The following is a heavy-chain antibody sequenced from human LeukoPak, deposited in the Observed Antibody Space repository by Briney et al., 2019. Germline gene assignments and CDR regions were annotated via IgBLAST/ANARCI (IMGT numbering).Heavy chain of an antibody. D-gene: IGHD3-3*01. CDR1: GFTFSSYS. J-gene: IGHJ4*02. CDR2: ISSSSSYI. V-gene: IGHV3-21*01. CDR3: ARDEGPTYDFWSVH. Sequence: GGSLRLSCAASGFTFSSYSMNWVRQAPGKGLEWVSSISSSSSYIYYAASVKGRFTISRDNAKNSLYLQMNSLRAEDTAVYYCARDEGPTYDFWSVHWGQGTLVTVSS.